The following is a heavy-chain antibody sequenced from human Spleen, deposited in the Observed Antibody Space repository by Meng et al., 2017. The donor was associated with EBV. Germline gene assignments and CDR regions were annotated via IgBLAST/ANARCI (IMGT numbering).Heavy chain of an antibody. CDR3: ASDRGQNYY. D-gene: IGHD3-10*01. V-gene: IGHV4-59*11. J-gene: IGHJ4*02. Sequence: QVELQESGPGRVKPSETLSLNCTVSGGSISGHYWSWIRQPPGKGLEWIGYIYYSGSTNYNPSFKSRVTISVDTSKNQFSLRLRSLTASDTAVYYCASDRGQNYYWGPGTLVTVSS. CDR2: IYYSGST. CDR1: GGSISGHY.